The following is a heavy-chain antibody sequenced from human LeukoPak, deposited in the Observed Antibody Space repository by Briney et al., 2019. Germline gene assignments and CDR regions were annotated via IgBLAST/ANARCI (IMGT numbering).Heavy chain of an antibody. V-gene: IGHV1-69*04. D-gene: IGHD3-10*01. CDR1: GGTFSGYA. CDR2: IIPILGIA. Sequence: SVKVSCKASGGTFSGYAISWVRQAPGQGLEWMGRIIPILGIANYAQKFQGRVTITADKSTSTAYMELSSLRSEDTAVYYCARPNRGVILNSPYYYYGMDVWGQGTTVTVSS. CDR3: ARPNRGVILNSPYYYYGMDV. J-gene: IGHJ6*02.